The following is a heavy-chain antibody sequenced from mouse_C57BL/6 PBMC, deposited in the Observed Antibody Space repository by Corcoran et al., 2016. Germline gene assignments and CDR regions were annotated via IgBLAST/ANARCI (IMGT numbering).Heavy chain of an antibody. V-gene: IGHV1-18*01. D-gene: IGHD1-1*01. J-gene: IGHJ4*01. CDR2: INPNNGGT. CDR3: ARIPNYGSSNYYAMDY. CDR1: GYTFTDYN. Sequence: EVQLQQSGPELVKPGASVKIPCKASGYTFTDYNMDWVKQSHGKSLEWIGDINPNNGGTIYNQKFKGKATLTVDKSSSTAYMELRSLTSEDTAVYYCARIPNYGSSNYYAMDYWGQGTSVTVSS.